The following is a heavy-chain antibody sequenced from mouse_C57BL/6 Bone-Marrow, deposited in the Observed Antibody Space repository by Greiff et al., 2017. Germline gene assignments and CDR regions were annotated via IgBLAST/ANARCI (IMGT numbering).Heavy chain of an antibody. Sequence: VQLKQPGAELVKPGASVKLSCKASGYTFTSYWMHWVKQRPGQGLEWIGMIHPNSGSTNYNEKFKSKATLTVDKSSSTAYMQLSSLTSEDSAVYYCARFGDYVPFAYWGQGTLVTVSA. CDR2: IHPNSGST. J-gene: IGHJ3*01. D-gene: IGHD2-4*01. CDR1: GYTFTSYW. CDR3: ARFGDYVPFAY. V-gene: IGHV1-64*01.